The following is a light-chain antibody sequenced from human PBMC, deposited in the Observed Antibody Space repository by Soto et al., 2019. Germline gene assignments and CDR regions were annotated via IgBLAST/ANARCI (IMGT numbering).Light chain of an antibody. CDR3: CAYAGSYTFA. J-gene: IGLJ1*01. Sequence: QLVLTQPRSVSGSPGQSVTISCTGSSSDVGGYNYVSWYQQHPGKAPKVMIYDVSKRPSGVPDRFSGSKSGNTASLTISGLQAEDETDYYCCAYAGSYTFAFGTGTKVTVL. CDR2: DVS. V-gene: IGLV2-11*01. CDR1: SSDVGGYNY.